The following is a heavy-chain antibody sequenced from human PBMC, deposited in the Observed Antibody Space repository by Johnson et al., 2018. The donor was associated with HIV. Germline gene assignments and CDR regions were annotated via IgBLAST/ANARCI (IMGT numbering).Heavy chain of an antibody. CDR1: GFTFSSYA. CDR2: ISYDGSNK. J-gene: IGHJ3*02. Sequence: QVQLVESGGGVVQPGRSLRLSCAASGFTFSSYAMHWVRQAPGKGLEWVAVISYDGSNKYYADSVKGRFTISRDNSKNTLYRQMNSLRAEDTAVYYCARDSDSLYAFDIWGRGTMVTVSS. D-gene: IGHD3-22*01. CDR3: ARDSDSLYAFDI. V-gene: IGHV3-30-3*01.